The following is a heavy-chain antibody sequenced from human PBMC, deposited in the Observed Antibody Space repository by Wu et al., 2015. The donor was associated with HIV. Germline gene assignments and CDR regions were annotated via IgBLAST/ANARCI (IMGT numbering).Heavy chain of an antibody. CDR3: YRRQQLLDQ. J-gene: IGHJ5*02. CDR2: ITPMFGTA. Sequence: QVPLMQSGAELKRPGSSVKISCQASGGTFSNYAINWVRQGPGQGLEWMGRITPMFGTADHARKFRGRIKITADEASNTVYVEIFNLGREDTVTYFCYRRQQLLDQWGHGT. D-gene: IGHD1-1*01. CDR1: GGTFSNYA. V-gene: IGHV1-69*13.